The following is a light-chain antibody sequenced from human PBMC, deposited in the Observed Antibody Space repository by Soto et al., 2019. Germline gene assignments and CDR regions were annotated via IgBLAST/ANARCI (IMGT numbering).Light chain of an antibody. Sequence: EIVMTQSPATLSVSPGESATLSCRASQTIRKNLAWYRQTPGQAPRLLIYNASTRAAGVPPRFSGSGSGTEFTLTVSSLQSEDFAIYYCQQYDNWPPLTFGQGTKVEIK. CDR3: QQYDNWPPLT. CDR2: NAS. CDR1: QTIRKN. J-gene: IGKJ1*01. V-gene: IGKV3-15*01.